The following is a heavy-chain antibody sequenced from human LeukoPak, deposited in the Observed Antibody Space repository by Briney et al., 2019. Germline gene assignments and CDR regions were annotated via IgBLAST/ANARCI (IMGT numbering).Heavy chain of an antibody. D-gene: IGHD3-22*01. Sequence: GGSLRLSCAASGFTFSSYAMHWVRQAPGKGLEWVAVISYDGSNKYYADSVKGRFTISRDNSKNTLYLQMNSLRAEDTAVYYCARENSSGYYGSYYFDYWGQGTLVTVSS. CDR1: GFTFSSYA. V-gene: IGHV3-30-3*01. CDR2: ISYDGSNK. CDR3: ARENSSGYYGSYYFDY. J-gene: IGHJ4*02.